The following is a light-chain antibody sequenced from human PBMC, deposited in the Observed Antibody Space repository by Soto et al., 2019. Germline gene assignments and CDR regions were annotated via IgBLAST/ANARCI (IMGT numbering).Light chain of an antibody. CDR2: EGS. CDR1: SSDVGSYNL. CDR3: RSYASSRTLV. V-gene: IGLV2-23*01. Sequence: QSVLTQPASVSGSPGQSITISCTGTSSDVGSYNLVSWYQQHPGKAPKLMIYEGSKRPSGVSNRFSGSKSGNTASLTISGLQAEDEADYYCRSYASSRTLVFGGGTKLTVL. J-gene: IGLJ2*01.